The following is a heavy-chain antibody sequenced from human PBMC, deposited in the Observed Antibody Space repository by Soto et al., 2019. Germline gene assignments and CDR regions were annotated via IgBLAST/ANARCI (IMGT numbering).Heavy chain of an antibody. Sequence: GSLRLACTASGRTVSGKKYVSWVRQAPGKGLEWVSALYDVDGSFYSDSVKGRFTTSSDSSKTTVYLQMNDLRPADTAVYYCATWHEREHAYDVWGQGTTVTV. CDR1: GRTVSGKKY. CDR3: ATWHEREHAYDV. CDR2: LYDVDGS. J-gene: IGHJ3*01. V-gene: IGHV3-53*01. D-gene: IGHD1-1*01.